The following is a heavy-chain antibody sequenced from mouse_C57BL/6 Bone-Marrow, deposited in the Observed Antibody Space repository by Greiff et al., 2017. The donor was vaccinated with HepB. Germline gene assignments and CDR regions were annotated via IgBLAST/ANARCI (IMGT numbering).Heavy chain of an antibody. J-gene: IGHJ3*01. Sequence: VKLQESGAELVKPGASVKMSCKASGYTFTTYPIEWMKQNHGKSLEWIGNFHPYNDDTKYNEKFKGKATFTVEKSSSTVYLELSRLTSDDAAVYYCARRSAYGSSYEFAYWGQGTLVTVSA. CDR1: GYTFTTYP. CDR2: FHPYNDDT. V-gene: IGHV1-47*01. CDR3: ARRSAYGSSYEFAY. D-gene: IGHD1-1*01.